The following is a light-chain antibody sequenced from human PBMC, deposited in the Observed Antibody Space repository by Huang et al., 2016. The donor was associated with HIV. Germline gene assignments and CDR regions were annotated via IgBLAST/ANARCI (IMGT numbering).Light chain of an antibody. J-gene: IGKJ1*01. CDR2: GAS. CDR1: QVIDDY. Sequence: DIQMTQSPSSLSASVGARVTITCRASQVIDDYLAWYQQKPGRVPSLVFYGASICQTGVASRFSGSGSGTNFTLTIASLQPDDVASYYCQKYNSVPRTFGQGTKVEI. CDR3: QKYNSVPRT. V-gene: IGKV1-27*01.